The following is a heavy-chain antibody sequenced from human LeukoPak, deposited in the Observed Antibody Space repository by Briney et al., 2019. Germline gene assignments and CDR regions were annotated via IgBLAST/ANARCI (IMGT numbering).Heavy chain of an antibody. CDR1: GFTVSSNY. D-gene: IGHD3-10*01. J-gene: IGHJ4*02. CDR2: IYSAGST. CDR3: ARSEYYYGSGSYYFFDY. V-gene: IGHV3-53*01. Sequence: PGGSLRLSCAASGFTVSSNYMTWVRQAPGKGLEWVSVIYSAGSTYYADSVKGRFTISRDNPKNTLYLQMNSLGAEDTAVYYCARSEYYYGSGSYYFFDYWGQGTLVTVSS.